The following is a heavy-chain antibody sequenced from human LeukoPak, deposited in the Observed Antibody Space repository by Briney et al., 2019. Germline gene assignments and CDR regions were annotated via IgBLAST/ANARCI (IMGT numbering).Heavy chain of an antibody. Sequence: GRSLRLSCAASGFTFSSYGMHWVRQAPGKGLEWVAVIWYDGSNKYYADSVKGRFTISRDNSKNTLYLQMNSLRAEDTAVYYCAREVSDSSSWYVGPDYWGQGTLVTVSS. CDR2: IWYDGSNK. CDR3: AREVSDSSSWYVGPDY. V-gene: IGHV3-33*01. D-gene: IGHD6-13*01. CDR1: GFTFSSYG. J-gene: IGHJ4*02.